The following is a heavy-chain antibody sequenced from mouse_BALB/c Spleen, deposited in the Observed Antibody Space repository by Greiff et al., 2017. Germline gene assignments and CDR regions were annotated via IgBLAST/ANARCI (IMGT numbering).Heavy chain of an antibody. J-gene: IGHJ2*01. CDR3: ARRGYRYDGNYFDY. Sequence: QVQLQQSGAELVKPGASVKLSCKASGYTFTSYWMHWVKQRPGQGLEWIGEINPSNGRTNYNEKFKSKATLTVDKSSSTAYMQLSSLTSEDSAVYYCARRGYRYDGNYFDYWGQGTTLTVSS. CDR2: INPSNGRT. D-gene: IGHD2-14*01. V-gene: IGHV1S81*02. CDR1: GYTFTSYW.